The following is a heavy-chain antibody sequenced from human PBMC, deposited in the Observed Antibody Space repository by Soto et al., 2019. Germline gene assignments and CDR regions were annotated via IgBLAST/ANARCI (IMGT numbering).Heavy chain of an antibody. CDR3: ARRDRRLGLFDY. D-gene: IGHD3-22*01. Sequence: QVQLQESGPGVVKPSQTLSLTCTVSGGSISSGDYCWSWIRQPPGKVQEWNGYIDYSGSTNYNTSLKTKLTISVDTSKNQCSLKQCSVTAADTAVYYCARRDRRLGLFDYWGQGTLVTVSS. CDR1: GGSISSGDYC. CDR2: IDYSGST. V-gene: IGHV4-30-4*01. J-gene: IGHJ4*02.